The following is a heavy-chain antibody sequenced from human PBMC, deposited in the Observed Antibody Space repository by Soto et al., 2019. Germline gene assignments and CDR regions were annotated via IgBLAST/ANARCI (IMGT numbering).Heavy chain of an antibody. CDR2: IKSKTDGGTT. Sequence: EVQLVESGGGLVKPGGSLRLSCAASGFTFSNAWMSWVRQAPGKGLEWVGRIKSKTDGGTTDYAAPVKGRFTISRDDSKNTLYLQMNSLKTEDTAVYYCTTDPIVTIFGVVIIPHWGQGTLVTVSS. D-gene: IGHD3-3*01. CDR1: GFTFSNAW. CDR3: TTDPIVTIFGVVIIPH. V-gene: IGHV3-15*01. J-gene: IGHJ4*02.